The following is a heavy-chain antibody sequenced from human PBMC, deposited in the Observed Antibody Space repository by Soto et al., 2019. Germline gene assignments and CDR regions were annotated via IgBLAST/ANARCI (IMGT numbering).Heavy chain of an antibody. V-gene: IGHV1-69*01. CDR1: GGSFSSYA. CDR2: IVPVLGTS. Sequence: QGQLEQSGAEVRKPGSSVKVSCKASGGSFSSYAISWVRQAPGQGLEWMGGIVPVLGTSHSAQKFQGRGTFSTDDSTTTAYMELSSLRSEDTAVYYCARDSPGGGYYYGMDVWGQGTTVTVSS. D-gene: IGHD3-16*01. CDR3: ARDSPGGGYYYGMDV. J-gene: IGHJ6*02.